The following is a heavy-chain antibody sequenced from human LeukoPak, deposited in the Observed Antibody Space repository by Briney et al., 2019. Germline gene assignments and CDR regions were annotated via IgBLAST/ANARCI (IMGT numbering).Heavy chain of an antibody. CDR3: ARGPY. CDR2: IYTSGTP. CDR1: GGSISSYY. V-gene: IGHV4-4*07. J-gene: IGHJ4*02. Sequence: PSETLSLTCTVSGGSISSYYWSWIRQPAGKGLEWIGRIYTSGTPNYNPSFRGRLTISIDTSKNQFSLNLRSVTAAETGIYYCARGPYWGQGTLVTVSS.